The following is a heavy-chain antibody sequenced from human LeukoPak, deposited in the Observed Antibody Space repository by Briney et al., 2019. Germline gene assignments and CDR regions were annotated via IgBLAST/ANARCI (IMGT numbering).Heavy chain of an antibody. CDR1: GYTFTDYY. CDR2: VNPDSGDS. CDR3: ATGVASAFTY. Sequence: GASVKVSCKASGYTFTDYYVHWVRQAPGQGPEWMAFVNPDSGDSYSAPRFQGRVTLTRDTSISTASMELNRLTSDDTAVYYCATGVASAFTYWGQGTLVTVSS. V-gene: IGHV1-2*02. D-gene: IGHD3-3*01. J-gene: IGHJ4*02.